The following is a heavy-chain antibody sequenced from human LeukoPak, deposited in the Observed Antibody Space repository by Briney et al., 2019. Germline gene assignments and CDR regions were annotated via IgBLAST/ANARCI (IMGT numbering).Heavy chain of an antibody. CDR3: ARGSYYYGSGSYLPYYSYYMDV. V-gene: IGHV3-11*04. CDR1: GFTFSDYY. J-gene: IGHJ6*03. D-gene: IGHD3-10*01. Sequence: PGGSLRLSCAASGFTFSDYYMGWIRQAPGKGLEWVSYISNRGNNIYYADSVKGRFTISRDNAKNSLYLQMNSLRAEDTAVYYCARGSYYYGSGSYLPYYSYYMDVWGKGTTVTISS. CDR2: ISNRGNNI.